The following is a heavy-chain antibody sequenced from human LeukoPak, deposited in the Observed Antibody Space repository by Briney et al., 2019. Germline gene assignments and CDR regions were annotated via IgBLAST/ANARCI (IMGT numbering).Heavy chain of an antibody. J-gene: IGHJ5*02. CDR3: ARSWTGYESYFDP. CDR1: GGSINLYY. V-gene: IGHV4-59*01. Sequence: PSETLPLTCAVSGGSINLYYWSWIRQPPGKGLEWIGYIYSSGSTNYNPSLKSRVTMSVDTFKNQFSLRLNSVTAADTAVYYCARSWTGYESYFDPWGQGTLVTVSS. CDR2: IYSSGST. D-gene: IGHD3/OR15-3a*01.